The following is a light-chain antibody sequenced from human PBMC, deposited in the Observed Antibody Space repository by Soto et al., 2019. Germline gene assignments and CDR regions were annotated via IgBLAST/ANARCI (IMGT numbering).Light chain of an antibody. CDR3: QQYDSSPLP. CDR1: QSVSSSF. V-gene: IGKV3-20*01. CDR2: GAS. Sequence: EIVLTQSPGTLSLSPGERATLSCRASQSVSSSFLAWYQQKPGQAPRLLIYGASSRANGIPDRFSGSGSGTDFTLTISRLEPEDGAVYYCQQYDSSPLPFGGGTKVEIK. J-gene: IGKJ4*01.